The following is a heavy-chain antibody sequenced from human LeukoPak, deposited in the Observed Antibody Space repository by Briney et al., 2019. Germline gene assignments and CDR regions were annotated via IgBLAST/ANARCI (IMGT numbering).Heavy chain of an antibody. CDR2: IYSGDNT. CDR3: ARDHGRGYCSSTSCYPGVDY. J-gene: IGHJ4*02. Sequence: GGSLTLSCAASGFAVSSNYMSWVRQAPGKGLEWVSVIYSGDNTYYSDSVKGRFTISRDNSKNTLYLQMNSLRAEDTAVYYCARDHGRGYCSSTSCYPGVDYWGQGTLVTVSS. D-gene: IGHD2-2*01. CDR1: GFAVSSNY. V-gene: IGHV3-53*01.